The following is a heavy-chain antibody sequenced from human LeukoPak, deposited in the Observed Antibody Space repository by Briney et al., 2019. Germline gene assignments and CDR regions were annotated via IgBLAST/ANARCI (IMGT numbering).Heavy chain of an antibody. V-gene: IGHV4-59*08. CDR1: GGSISSNY. D-gene: IGHD3-22*01. CDR2: VYHSGST. Sequence: SETLSLTYTVPGGSISSNYWSWIRQPPEKGLQWIGYVYHSGSTNYNPSLKSRVTILVDKSKNTLSLKLASVTAADTAVYYCARHDSREVVDIWGQGTLVTVSS. J-gene: IGHJ3*02. CDR3: ARHDSREVVDI.